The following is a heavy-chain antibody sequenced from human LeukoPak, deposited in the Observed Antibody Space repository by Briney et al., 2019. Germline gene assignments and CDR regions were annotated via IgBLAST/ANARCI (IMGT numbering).Heavy chain of an antibody. J-gene: IGHJ4*02. V-gene: IGHV1-3*01. CDR3: ARDIAAGIKPIPDY. CDR2: INAGNGNT. CDR1: GYTFTSYA. Sequence: ASVKVSCKASGYTFTSYAMHWVRQAPGQRLEWMGWINAGNGNTKYSQKFQGRVTITRDTSAGTAYMELSSLRSEDTAVYYCARDIAAGIKPIPDYWGQGTLVTVSS. D-gene: IGHD6-13*01.